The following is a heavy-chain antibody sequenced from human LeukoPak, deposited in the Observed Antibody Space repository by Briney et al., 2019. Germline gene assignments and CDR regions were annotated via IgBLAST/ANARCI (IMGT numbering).Heavy chain of an antibody. CDR3: AKGKGVLDY. D-gene: IGHD6-6*01. CDR2: ISGSGSGGST. Sequence: GGSLRLSCAASGFTFSSSAMSWVRQAPGKGLEWVSNISGSGSGGSTYYADSVKGRFTISRDNSKNTLYLQMNGLRAEDTALYYCAKGKGVLDYWGQGTLVTVSS. J-gene: IGHJ4*02. CDR1: GFTFSSSA. V-gene: IGHV3-23*01.